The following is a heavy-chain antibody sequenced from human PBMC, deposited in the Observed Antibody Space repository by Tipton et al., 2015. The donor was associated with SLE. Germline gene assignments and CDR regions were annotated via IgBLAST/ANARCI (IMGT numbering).Heavy chain of an antibody. D-gene: IGHD6-19*01. CDR2: IYYSGST. V-gene: IGHV4-39*07. CDR1: GGSISSSSYY. J-gene: IGHJ4*02. Sequence: TLSLTCTVSGGSISSSSYYWGWIRQPPGKGLEWIGSIYYSGSTYYNPSLKSRVTISVDTSKNQFSLKLSSVTAADTAVYYCARVIEALSSPNTKYSYGWYFDYWGQGTLVTVSS. CDR3: ARVIEALSSPNTKYSYGWYFDY.